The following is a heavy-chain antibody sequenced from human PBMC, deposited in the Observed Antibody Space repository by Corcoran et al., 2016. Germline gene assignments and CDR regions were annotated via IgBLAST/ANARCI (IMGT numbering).Heavy chain of an antibody. D-gene: IGHD3-10*01. Sequence: QVQLVQSGAEVKKPGSSVKGSCKASGGTFSSYAISWVRQAPGQGLEWMGGIIPIFGTANYAQKFKGRVTITADESTSTAYMELSSLRSEDTAGYYCARERADRAYGDWFYPWGQGSLVTVSS. CDR2: IIPIFGTA. CDR3: ARERADRAYGDWFYP. J-gene: IGHJ5*02. V-gene: IGHV1-69*01. CDR1: GGTFSSYA.